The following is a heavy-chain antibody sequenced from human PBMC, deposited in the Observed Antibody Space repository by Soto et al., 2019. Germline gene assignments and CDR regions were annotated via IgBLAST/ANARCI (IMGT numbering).Heavy chain of an antibody. J-gene: IGHJ5*02. CDR2: IKSKTDGGTT. CDR1: GFTFSNAW. D-gene: IGHD3-3*01. Sequence: EVQLVESGGGLVKPGGSLRLSCAASGFTFSNAWMSWVRQAPGKGLEWVDRIKSKTDGGTTDYAAPVKGRFTISRDDSKNTLYLQMNSLKTEDTAVYYCTTDSLVLRFLEWAFDPWGQGTLVTVSS. CDR3: TTDSLVLRFLEWAFDP. V-gene: IGHV3-15*01.